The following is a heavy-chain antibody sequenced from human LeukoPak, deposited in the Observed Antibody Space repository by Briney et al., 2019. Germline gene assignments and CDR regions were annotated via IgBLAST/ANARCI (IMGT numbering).Heavy chain of an antibody. V-gene: IGHV3-33*08. D-gene: IGHD2-2*01. J-gene: IGHJ6*04. Sequence: GGSLRLSCAASGFTFSSYAMHWVRQAPGKGLEWVAVIWYDGSNKYYADSVKGRFTISRDNSKNTLYLQMNSLRAEDTAVYYCARDADIVVVPAAMRDYYYGMDVWGKGTTVTVSS. CDR2: IWYDGSNK. CDR1: GFTFSSYA. CDR3: ARDADIVVVPAAMRDYYYGMDV.